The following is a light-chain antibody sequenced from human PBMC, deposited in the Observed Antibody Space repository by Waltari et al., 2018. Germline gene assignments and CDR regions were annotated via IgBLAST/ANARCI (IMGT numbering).Light chain of an antibody. Sequence: QSALTQPASVSGSPGQSITISCTGTGSDIGHYSYVFWYLQHPGKAPKLMIYDVSNRPSGVAKRFSGSKSGNTASLTISGLQAEDEADYYCSSYTRSSTHVIFGGGTKLTVL. CDR2: DVS. V-gene: IGLV2-14*03. J-gene: IGLJ2*01. CDR1: GSDIGHYSY. CDR3: SSYTRSSTHVI.